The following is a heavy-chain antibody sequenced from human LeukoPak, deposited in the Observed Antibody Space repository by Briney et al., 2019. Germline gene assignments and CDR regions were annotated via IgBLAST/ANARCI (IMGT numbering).Heavy chain of an antibody. Sequence: SSETLSLTCTVSGGSISSYYWSWIRQPPGKGLEWIGYIYYSGSTNYNPSLKSRVTISADTSKNQFSLKLSSVTAADTAVYYCARVYYYDSSGYSHTFDYWGQGTLVTVSS. CDR3: ARVYYYDSSGYSHTFDY. CDR1: GGSISSYY. V-gene: IGHV4-59*01. CDR2: IYYSGST. J-gene: IGHJ4*02. D-gene: IGHD3-22*01.